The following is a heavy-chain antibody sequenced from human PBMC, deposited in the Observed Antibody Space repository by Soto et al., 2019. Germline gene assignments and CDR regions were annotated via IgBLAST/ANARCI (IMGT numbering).Heavy chain of an antibody. Sequence: QVQLVQSGAEVKKPGASVKVSCKASGYTFTSYYMHWVRQAPGQGLEWMGIINPSGGSTSYAQKVQGRVTMTRDTSTSTVYRELSSLRSEDTAVYYCARNSATYYDFWSGYYAVPTGANDAFDIWGQGTMVTVSS. D-gene: IGHD3-3*01. V-gene: IGHV1-46*03. J-gene: IGHJ3*02. CDR1: GYTFTSYY. CDR2: INPSGGST. CDR3: ARNSATYYDFWSGYYAVPTGANDAFDI.